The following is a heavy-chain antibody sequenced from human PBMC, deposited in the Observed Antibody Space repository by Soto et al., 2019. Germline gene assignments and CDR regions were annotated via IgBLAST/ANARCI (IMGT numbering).Heavy chain of an antibody. CDR2: IHYIGST. CDR1: GGAISRYY. D-gene: IGHD6-19*01. V-gene: IGHV4-59*01. J-gene: IGHJ5*02. Sequence: QVQLQESGPGLVKPSETLSLTCTVTGGAISRYYWSWIRQPPGKGPEWIGYIHYIGSTNYNPSLKSRVGISVDPSKIQFSLTRCSVAAADTAVYYCAREVAVAGEGVWSDPWGQGSLVTVCS. CDR3: AREVAVAGEGVWSDP.